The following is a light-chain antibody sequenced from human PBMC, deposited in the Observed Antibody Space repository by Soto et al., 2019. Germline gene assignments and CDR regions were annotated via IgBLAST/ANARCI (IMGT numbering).Light chain of an antibody. CDR2: LKSDGSH. J-gene: IGLJ2*01. CDR3: QPWGSGIRVV. Sequence: QPVLTQSPSASASLGASVKLTCTLSSGHNSYAIAWHQQQPEKGPRFLMKLKSDGSHSKGDGIPDRFSGSSSGAERYLTTSSLQSGDEADYYCQPWGSGIRVVFGGGTQLTVL. CDR1: SGHNSYA. V-gene: IGLV4-69*01.